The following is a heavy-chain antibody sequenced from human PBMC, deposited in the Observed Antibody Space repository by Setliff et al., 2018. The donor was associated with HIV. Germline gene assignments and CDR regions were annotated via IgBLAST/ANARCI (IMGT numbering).Heavy chain of an antibody. CDR1: GNTFSSHY. CDR3: ARPGIAAADYYFDY. V-gene: IGHV1-46*01. Sequence: ASVKVSCKASGNTFSSHYIHWVRQAPGQGLEWVGMVNPSGGSTAYAQKFQGRVTIIRDTSTSTVYMDLSSLRSEDTAVYYCARPGIAAADYYFDYWGQGALVTVSS. J-gene: IGHJ4*02. CDR2: VNPSGGST. D-gene: IGHD6-13*01.